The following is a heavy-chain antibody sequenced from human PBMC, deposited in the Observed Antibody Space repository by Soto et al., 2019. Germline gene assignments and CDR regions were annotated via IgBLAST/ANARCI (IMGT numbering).Heavy chain of an antibody. V-gene: IGHV2-26*04. CDR1: GFSLSNAGLG. CDR2: IFSNYEK. J-gene: IGHJ5*02. D-gene: IGHD6-13*01. Sequence: QVTVKESGPVLVKPTETRTLTCTVTGFSLSNAGLGVPWIPQPTGTALEWLAHIFSNYEKSYSTPLTSRLTISKDFTKSQVVLTMTTMDPVDTATFCCALTYSSRWYRFDTWSQGPLVTVSS. CDR3: ALTYSSRWYRFDT.